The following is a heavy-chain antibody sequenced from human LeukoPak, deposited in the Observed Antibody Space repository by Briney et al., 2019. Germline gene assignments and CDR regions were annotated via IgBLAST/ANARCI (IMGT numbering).Heavy chain of an antibody. D-gene: IGHD3-9*01. CDR1: GGSISSGGYY. Sequence: PSETLSLTCTVSGGSISSGGYYWSWIRQHPGKGLEWIGYIYYSRSTYYNPSLKSRVTISVDTSKDQFSLKLSSVTAADTAVYYCARAGYDNPIDYWGQGTLVTVSS. CDR2: IYYSRST. J-gene: IGHJ4*02. CDR3: ARAGYDNPIDY. V-gene: IGHV4-31*03.